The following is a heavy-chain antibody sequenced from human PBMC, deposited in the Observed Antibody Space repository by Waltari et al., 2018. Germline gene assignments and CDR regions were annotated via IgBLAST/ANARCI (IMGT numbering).Heavy chain of an antibody. Sequence: EVQLVESGGGLVQPGRSLRLSCTASGFTFGDYAMSWFRQAPRKGLEWVGFIRSKAYGGTTEYAASVKGRFTISRDDSKSIAYLQMNSLKTEDTAVYYCTRDPPSTTNYYYGMDVWGKGTTVTVSS. CDR2: IRSKAYGGTT. V-gene: IGHV3-49*03. CDR1: GFTFGDYA. CDR3: TRDPPSTTNYYYGMDV. D-gene: IGHD1-1*01. J-gene: IGHJ6*04.